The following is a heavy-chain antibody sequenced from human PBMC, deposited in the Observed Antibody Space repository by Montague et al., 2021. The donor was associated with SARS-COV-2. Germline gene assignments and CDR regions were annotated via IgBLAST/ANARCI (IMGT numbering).Heavy chain of an antibody. D-gene: IGHD6-19*01. J-gene: IGHJ4*02. CDR1: GFTFSHAW. CDR3: TTGYTNGRLDY. V-gene: IGHV3-15*01. Sequence: SLRLSCAASGFTFSHAWMSWVRQAPGKGLEWVVRIKTKTDGGTTDYAAPVKGRFTISRDDSENTLFLQMNSLKTEDTALYYCTTGYTNGRLDYWGQGTLVTVSS. CDR2: IKTKTDGGTT.